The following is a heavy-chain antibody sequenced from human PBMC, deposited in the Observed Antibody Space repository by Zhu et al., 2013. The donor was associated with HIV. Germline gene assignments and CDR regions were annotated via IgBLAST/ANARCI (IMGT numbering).Heavy chain of an antibody. Sequence: QVQLVESGGGVVQPGRSLRLSCAASGFTFSSYGMHWVRQAPGKGLEWVAVISYDGSNKYYADSVKGRFTISRDNSKNTLYLQMNSLRAEDTAVYYCAKDGSLCSSTSCLSYWGQGTLVTVSS. J-gene: IGHJ4*02. V-gene: IGHV3-30*18. CDR2: ISYDGSNK. CDR1: GFTFSSYG. D-gene: IGHD2-2*01. CDR3: AKDGSLCSSTSCLSY.